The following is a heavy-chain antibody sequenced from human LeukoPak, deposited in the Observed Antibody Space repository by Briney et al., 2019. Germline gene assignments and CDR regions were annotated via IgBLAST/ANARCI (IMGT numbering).Heavy chain of an antibody. CDR1: GGSISSGDYY. CDR3: ARHVLRNTAMAELFDY. D-gene: IGHD5-18*01. J-gene: IGHJ4*02. CDR2: IYHSGST. Sequence: SETLSLTCTVSGGSISSGDYYWRWIRQPPGKGLEWIGSIYHSGSTYYNPSLKSRVTISVDTSKNQFSLKLSSVTAADTAVYYCARHVLRNTAMAELFDYWGQGTLVTVSS. V-gene: IGHV4-39*01.